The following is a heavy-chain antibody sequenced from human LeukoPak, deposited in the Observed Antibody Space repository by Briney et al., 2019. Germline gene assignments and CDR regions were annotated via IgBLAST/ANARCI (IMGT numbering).Heavy chain of an antibody. Sequence: PSETLSLTCTVSGGSISSYYWSWIRQPPGKGLEWIGYIYYSGSTNPSLKSRVTISVDTSKNQFSLKLSSVTAADTAVYYCARATYYYGSGSYFFDYWGQGTLVTVSS. J-gene: IGHJ4*02. CDR3: ARATYYYGSGSYFFDY. V-gene: IGHV4-59*01. D-gene: IGHD3-10*01. CDR1: GGSISSYY. CDR2: IYYSGST.